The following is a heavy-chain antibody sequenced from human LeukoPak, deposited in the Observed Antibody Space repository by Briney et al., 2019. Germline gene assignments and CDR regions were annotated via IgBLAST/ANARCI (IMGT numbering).Heavy chain of an antibody. CDR2: IYYSGST. J-gene: IGHJ2*01. CDR1: GGSISSYY. V-gene: IGHV4-59*01. CDR3: ARDGDLWYFDF. D-gene: IGHD3-3*01. Sequence: PSETLSLTCTVSGGSISSYYWSWIRQPPGKGLEWIGYIYYSGSTNYNPSLKSRVTISVDTSKNQFSLKLSSVTAADTAVYYCARDGDLWYFDFWGRGTLVTVSS.